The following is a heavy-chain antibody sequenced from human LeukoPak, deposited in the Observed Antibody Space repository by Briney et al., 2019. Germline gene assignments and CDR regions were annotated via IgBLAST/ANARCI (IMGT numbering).Heavy chain of an antibody. V-gene: IGHV4-34*01. CDR2: INHSGST. J-gene: IGHJ4*02. D-gene: IGHD3-22*01. CDR1: GGSFSGYY. CDR3: AITYYDSSGYYFDY. Sequence: SETLSLTCAVYGGSFSGYYWSWIRQPPGKGLEWIGEINHSGSTNYNPSLKSRVTISVDTSKSQFSLKLSSVTAADTAVYYCAITYYDSSGYYFDYWGQGTLVTVSS.